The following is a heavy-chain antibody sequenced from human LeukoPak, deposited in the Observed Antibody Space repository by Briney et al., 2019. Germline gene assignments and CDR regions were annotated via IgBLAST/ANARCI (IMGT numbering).Heavy chain of an antibody. D-gene: IGHD3-10*01. Sequence: GGSLRLSCAASGFTFSSYSINWVRQAPGKGLEWVSSISSSGSYIYYADSVKGRFTISRDNAKSSLYLQMNSLRVEDTAVYFCAKGGSFYGSGSYYNEPFDYWGQGTLVTVSS. CDR2: ISSSGSYI. CDR1: GFTFSSYS. CDR3: AKGGSFYGSGSYYNEPFDY. J-gene: IGHJ4*02. V-gene: IGHV3-21*04.